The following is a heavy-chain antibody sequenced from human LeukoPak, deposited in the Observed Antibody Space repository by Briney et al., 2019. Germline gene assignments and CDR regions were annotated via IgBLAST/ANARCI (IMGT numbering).Heavy chain of an antibody. CDR1: GFTFSSYG. D-gene: IGHD2-15*01. J-gene: IGHJ6*02. CDR2: ISYDGSNK. CDR3: AKSLRRYCSGGSCPYGMDV. Sequence: GRSLRLSCAASGFTFSSYGMHWVRQAPGKGLEWVAVISYDGSNKYYADSVKGRFTISRDNSKNTLYLQMSSLRAEDTAVYYCAKSLRRYCSGGSCPYGMDVWGQGTTVTVSS. V-gene: IGHV3-30*18.